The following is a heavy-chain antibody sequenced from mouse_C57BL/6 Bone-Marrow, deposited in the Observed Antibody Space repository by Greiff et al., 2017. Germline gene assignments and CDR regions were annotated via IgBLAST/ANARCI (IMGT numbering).Heavy chain of an antibody. CDR1: GFSFTSYG. D-gene: IGHD2-3*01. J-gene: IGHJ3*01. Sequence: QVQLKESGPGLVQPSQSLSITCTVSGFSFTSYGVHWVRQSPGKGLEWLGVIWSGGSTDYNAAFISRLSISKDNSKSHVFFKMNSLQADDTAIYYCARGMMVTTGAWFAYWGQGTLVTVSA. CDR3: ARGMMVTTGAWFAY. CDR2: IWSGGST. V-gene: IGHV2-2*01.